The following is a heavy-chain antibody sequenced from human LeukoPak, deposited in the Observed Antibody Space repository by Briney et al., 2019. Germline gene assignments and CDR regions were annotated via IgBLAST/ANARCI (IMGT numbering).Heavy chain of an antibody. J-gene: IGHJ4*02. D-gene: IGHD3-22*01. CDR1: GGSISSGSYY. V-gene: IGHV4-61*02. CDR3: ARSYYYDSSGYLIGGYYFDY. CDR2: IYTSGST. Sequence: SETLSLTCTVSGGSISSGSYYWSWIRQPAGKGLEWIGRIYTSGSTNYNPSLKSRVTISVDTSRNQFSLKLSSVTAADTAVYYCARSYYYDSSGYLIGGYYFDYRGQGTLVTVSS.